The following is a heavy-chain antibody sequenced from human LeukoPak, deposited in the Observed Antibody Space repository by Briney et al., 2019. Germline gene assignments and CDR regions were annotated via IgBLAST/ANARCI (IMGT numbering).Heavy chain of an antibody. V-gene: IGHV3-11*01. J-gene: IGHJ3*02. Sequence: GGSLRLSCAASGFTFSDYYMSWIRQAPGKGLEWVSYISSSGSTIYYADSVKGRFTISRDNAKNSLYLQMNSLRAEDTAVYYCATYPYYDFWRGTKNDAFDIWGQGTMVTVSS. CDR1: GFTFSDYY. CDR2: ISSSGSTI. CDR3: ATYPYYDFWRGTKNDAFDI. D-gene: IGHD3-3*01.